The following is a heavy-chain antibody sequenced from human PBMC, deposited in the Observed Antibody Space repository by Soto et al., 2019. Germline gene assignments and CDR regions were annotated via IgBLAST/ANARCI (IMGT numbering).Heavy chain of an antibody. CDR1: GFTFSSYE. Sequence: PGGSLRLSCAASGFTFSSYEMNWVRQAPGKGLEWISYISSSGSIIYYADSVKGRFTISRDNAKNSLYLQMNSLRAGDTAVYYCAMEFSSGVYWGQGTLVTVSS. CDR2: ISSSGSII. J-gene: IGHJ4*02. V-gene: IGHV3-48*03. D-gene: IGHD6-19*01. CDR3: AMEFSSGVY.